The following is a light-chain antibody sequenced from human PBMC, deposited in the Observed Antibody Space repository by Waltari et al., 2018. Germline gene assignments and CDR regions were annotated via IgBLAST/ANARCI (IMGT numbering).Light chain of an antibody. CDR2: DVT. CDR3: SSYAGSHVV. CDR1: SSDVCVYNY. Sequence: QSALTQPRSVSGSPGQSVTLSCTGSSSDVCVYNYVSWYQQHPGTAPNLMIYDVTKRPSGVPDRFSGSKSANTASLTISGLQAEDEGDYYCSSYAGSHVVFGGGTKLTVL. J-gene: IGLJ2*01. V-gene: IGLV2-11*01.